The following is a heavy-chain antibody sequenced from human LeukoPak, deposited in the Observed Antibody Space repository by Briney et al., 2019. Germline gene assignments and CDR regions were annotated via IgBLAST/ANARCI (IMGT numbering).Heavy chain of an antibody. CDR1: GGSISSYY. Sequence: SETLSLTCTVSGGSISSYYWSWIRQPPGKGLEWIGYIYHSGSTYYNPSLKSRVTISVDRSKNQFSLKLSSVTAADTAVYYCARDRGWFDPWGQGTLVTVSS. V-gene: IGHV4-59*12. CDR2: IYHSGST. CDR3: ARDRGWFDP. J-gene: IGHJ5*02.